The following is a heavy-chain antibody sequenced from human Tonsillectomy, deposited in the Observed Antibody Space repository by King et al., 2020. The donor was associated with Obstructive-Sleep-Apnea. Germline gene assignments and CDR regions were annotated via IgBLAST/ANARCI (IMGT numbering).Heavy chain of an antibody. D-gene: IGHD6-19*01. CDR2: INHSGST. CDR1: GGSFSGYY. Sequence: VQLQQWGAGLLKPSETLSLPCAVYGGSFSGYYWSWIRQPPGKGLEWIGEINHSGSTNYNPSLKSRVTISVDTSKNQFSLKLSSVTAADTAVYYCARYGYSSGWYVGYYFDYWGQGTLVTVSS. V-gene: IGHV4-34*01. CDR3: ARYGYSSGWYVGYYFDY. J-gene: IGHJ4*02.